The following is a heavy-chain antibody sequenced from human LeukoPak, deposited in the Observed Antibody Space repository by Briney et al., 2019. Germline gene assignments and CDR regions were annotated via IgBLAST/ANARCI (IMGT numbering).Heavy chain of an antibody. CDR2: IRGSGLTT. V-gene: IGHV3-23*01. J-gene: IGHJ3*01. D-gene: IGHD4-17*01. CDR1: GFTFSNYA. Sequence: GGSLRLSCGASGFTFSNYALIWVRQGPVKGLEWVSAIRGSGLTTFYADSVKGRFTISRDNSKNTLYLQMNSLRAEDTAVYYCARDPNGDYIGAFDFWGQGTKVTVSS. CDR3: ARDPNGDYIGAFDF.